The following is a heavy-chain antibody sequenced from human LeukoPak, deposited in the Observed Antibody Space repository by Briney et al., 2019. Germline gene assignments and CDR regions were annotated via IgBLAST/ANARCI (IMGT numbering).Heavy chain of an antibody. CDR3: ASRGGYDGGNYFDY. CDR1: GGSFSGYY. CDR2: INHSGST. J-gene: IGHJ4*02. V-gene: IGHV4-34*01. Sequence: SETLSLTCAVYGGSFSGYYWSWIRQPPGKGLEWIGEINHSGSTNYNPSLKSRVTISVDTSKNQFSLKLSSVTAADTAVYYCASRGGYDGGNYFDYWGQGTLVTVSS. D-gene: IGHD5-12*01.